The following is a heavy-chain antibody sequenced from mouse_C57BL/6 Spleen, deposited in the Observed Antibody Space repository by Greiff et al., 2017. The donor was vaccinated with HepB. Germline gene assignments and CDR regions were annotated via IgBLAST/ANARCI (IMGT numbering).Heavy chain of an antibody. CDR3: ASDRYYGSSLL. CDR2: ISYDGSN. CDR1: GYSITSGYY. V-gene: IGHV3-6*01. Sequence: EVQLVESGPGLVKPSQSLSLTCSVTGYSITSGYYWNWIRQFPGNKLEWMGYISYDGSNNYNPSLKNRISITRDTSKNQFFLKLNSVTTEDTATYYCASDRYYGSSLLWGQGTLVTVSA. J-gene: IGHJ3*01. D-gene: IGHD1-1*01.